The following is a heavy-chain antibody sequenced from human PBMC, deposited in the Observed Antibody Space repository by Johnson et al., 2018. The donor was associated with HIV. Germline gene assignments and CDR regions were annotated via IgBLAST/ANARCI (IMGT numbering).Heavy chain of an antibody. CDR2: ISYDGSDK. Sequence: QVQLVESGGGVVQPGRSLRLSCAASGFTFSSYAMHWVRQAPAKGLEWVAVISYDGSDKYYADSVKGRFIISRDSSKNTLYLQMNSLRAEDTAVYYCAKAIGDAFDIWGQGTMVTVSS. CDR1: GFTFSSYA. D-gene: IGHD2/OR15-2a*01. CDR3: AKAIGDAFDI. V-gene: IGHV3-30*04. J-gene: IGHJ3*02.